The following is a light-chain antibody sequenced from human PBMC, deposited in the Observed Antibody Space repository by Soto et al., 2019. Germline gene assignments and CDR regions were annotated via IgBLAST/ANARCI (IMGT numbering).Light chain of an antibody. CDR1: SSNIGKNY. V-gene: IGLV1-51*01. J-gene: IGLJ2*01. Sequence: QSVLTQPPSVSAAPGQTVTISCSGSSSNIGKNYVSWYQQVPGTAPKLLIYDNDKRPSGIPDRFSASESGTSATLGITGLQTGDEADYYCGTWDSSLSAVVFGGGTKVTVL. CDR2: DND. CDR3: GTWDSSLSAVV.